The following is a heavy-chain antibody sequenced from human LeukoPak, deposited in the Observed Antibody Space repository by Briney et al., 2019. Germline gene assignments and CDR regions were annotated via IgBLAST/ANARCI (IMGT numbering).Heavy chain of an antibody. V-gene: IGHV1-2*02. Sequence: ASVKVSCKASGYTFTGYYMHWVRQVPGQGLEWMGWVNPNSGGTNYAQKFQGRVTMTRDTSISTAYMELSRLRSDDTAVYYCASPLDSSGYIFDYWGQGTLVTVSS. J-gene: IGHJ4*02. CDR2: VNPNSGGT. CDR3: ASPLDSSGYIFDY. D-gene: IGHD3-22*01. CDR1: GYTFTGYY.